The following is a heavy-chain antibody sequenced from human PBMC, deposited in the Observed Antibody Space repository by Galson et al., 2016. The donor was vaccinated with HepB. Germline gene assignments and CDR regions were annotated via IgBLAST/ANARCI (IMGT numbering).Heavy chain of an antibody. CDR1: GGSISSGGYY. V-gene: IGHV4-31*03. Sequence: TLSLTCTVSGGSISSGGYYWSWIRQHPGKGLEWIGYIYYSGSTYYNPSLKSRLAISADTSKNQFSLKLNSVTAADTAVYYCARDSSSGLRTFDVWGQGGMVTVSS. J-gene: IGHJ3*01. CDR3: ARDSSSGLRTFDV. D-gene: IGHD4-17*01. CDR2: IYYSGST.